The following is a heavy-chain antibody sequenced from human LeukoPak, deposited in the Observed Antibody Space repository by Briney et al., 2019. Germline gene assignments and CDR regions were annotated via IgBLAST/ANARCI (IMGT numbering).Heavy chain of an antibody. V-gene: IGHV4-59*12. CDR2: IYYSGST. J-gene: IGHJ4*02. D-gene: IGHD6-19*01. Sequence: SETLSLTCTVSGGSISSYYWSWIRQPPGKGLEWIGYIYYSGSTNYNPSLKSRVTISVDTSKNQFSLKLSSVTAADTAVYYCARAQWLYHLDYWGQGTLVTVSS. CDR3: ARAQWLYHLDY. CDR1: GGSISSYY.